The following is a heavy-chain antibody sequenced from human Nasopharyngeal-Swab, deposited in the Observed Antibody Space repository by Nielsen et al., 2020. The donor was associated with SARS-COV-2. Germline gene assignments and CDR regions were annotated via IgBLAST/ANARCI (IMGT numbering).Heavy chain of an antibody. J-gene: IGHJ3*02. CDR3: AKGSYYYDSYGAFDI. V-gene: IGHV3-30*18. CDR2: ISYDGSNK. CDR1: GFTFSSYG. D-gene: IGHD3-22*01. Sequence: GGSLRLSCAASGFTFSSYGMHWVRQAPGKGLEWVAVISYDGSNKYYADSAKGRFTISRDNSKNTLYLQMNSLRAEDTAVYYCAKGSYYYDSYGAFDIWGQGTMVTVSS.